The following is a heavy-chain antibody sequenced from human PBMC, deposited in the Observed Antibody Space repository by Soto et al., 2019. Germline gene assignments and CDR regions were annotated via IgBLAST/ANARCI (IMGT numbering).Heavy chain of an antibody. V-gene: IGHV4-39*01. Sequence: SETLSLTCTFSGGSISCYYLTLIRQPPGKGLEWVGSLFYGGTTDYNPSLKSRLTMSLDTSKNHFSLKLRSVTAADTAVYYCARHRGPAPVYWGQGNRVTVSA. CDR2: LFYGGTT. D-gene: IGHD3-10*01. J-gene: IGHJ4*02. CDR1: GGSISCYY. CDR3: ARHRGPAPVY.